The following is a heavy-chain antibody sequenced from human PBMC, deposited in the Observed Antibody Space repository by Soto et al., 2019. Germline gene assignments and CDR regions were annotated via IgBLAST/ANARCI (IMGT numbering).Heavy chain of an antibody. V-gene: IGHV1-18*01. CDR3: ARDLVYYVILTGWPSTSNSTEDAFDI. CDR2: ISAYNGNT. CDR1: GYTFTSYG. Sequence: ASVKVSCKASGYTFTSYGISWVRQAPGQGLEWMGWISAYNGNTNYAQKLQGRVTMTTDTSTSTAYMELRSLRSDDTAVYYCARDLVYYVILTGWPSTSNSTEDAFDIWGQGTMVTVSS. J-gene: IGHJ3*02. D-gene: IGHD3-9*01.